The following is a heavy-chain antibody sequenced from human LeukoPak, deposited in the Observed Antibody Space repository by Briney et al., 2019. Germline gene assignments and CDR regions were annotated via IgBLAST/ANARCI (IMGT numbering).Heavy chain of an antibody. J-gene: IGHJ4*02. V-gene: IGHV3-7*01. CDR2: IKQDGSEK. CDR3: ASNGPWGYDILTGYYRFDY. D-gene: IGHD3-9*01. Sequence: GGSLRLSCAASGFTFSSYWMSWVRQAPGKGREWVANIKQDGSEKYYVDSVKGRFTISIDNAKNSLYLQMNSLRAEDTAVYYCASNGPWGYDILTGYYRFDYWGQGTLVTVSS. CDR1: GFTFSSYW.